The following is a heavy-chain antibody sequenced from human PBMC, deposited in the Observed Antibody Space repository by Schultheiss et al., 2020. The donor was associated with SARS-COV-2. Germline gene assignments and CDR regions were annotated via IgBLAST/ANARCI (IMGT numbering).Heavy chain of an antibody. CDR3: ARPPPDSPNWLYAFDI. CDR1: GGTFSSYA. D-gene: IGHD3-9*01. J-gene: IGHJ3*02. Sequence: SVKVSRKASGGTFSSYAFSWVRQAPGQGLEWMGGIIPIFGTANYAQKFQGRVTITADESTSTAYMELSSLRSEDTAVYYCARPPPDSPNWLYAFDIWGQGTMVTVSS. CDR2: IIPIFGTA. V-gene: IGHV1-69*13.